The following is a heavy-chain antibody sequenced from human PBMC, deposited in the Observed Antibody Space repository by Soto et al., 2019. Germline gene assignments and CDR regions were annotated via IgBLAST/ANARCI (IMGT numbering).Heavy chain of an antibody. J-gene: IGHJ4*02. CDR1: GASVNSPPYS. V-gene: IGHV4-61*03. CDR3: LAADYGGIVHY. D-gene: IGHD4-17*01. Sequence: QILLQQSGPGLVKPSETLSLICAVSGASVNSPPYSWTWVRQPPGKGLEWIGYVHNSGSTKSDPSFPSPVSISLDTSKNHFSLRLSSVTAADAAVYSCLAADYGGIVHYLGQGTLVSVSS. CDR2: VHNSGST.